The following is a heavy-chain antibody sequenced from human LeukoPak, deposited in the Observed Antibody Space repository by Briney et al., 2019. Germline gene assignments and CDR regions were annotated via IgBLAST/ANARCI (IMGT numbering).Heavy chain of an antibody. J-gene: IGHJ4*02. CDR1: GGSISSSSYY. Sequence: SGTLSLTCTVSGGSISSSSYYWGWIRQPPGKGLEWIGSIYYSGSTYYNPSLKSRVTISVDTSKNQFSLKLSSVTAADTAVYYCARKYCSSTSCYYAYWGQGTLVTVSS. CDR2: IYYSGST. V-gene: IGHV4-39*01. CDR3: ARKYCSSTSCYYAY. D-gene: IGHD2-2*01.